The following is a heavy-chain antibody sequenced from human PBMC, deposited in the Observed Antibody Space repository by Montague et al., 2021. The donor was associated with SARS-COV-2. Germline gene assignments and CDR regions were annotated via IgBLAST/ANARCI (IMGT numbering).Heavy chain of an antibody. CDR2: IRSGPSSI. Sequence: SLRLSCAASGFTFNIHSLTWVRQSPGKGLEWVSSIRSGPSSIYYADSVKGRFTISRDNAKNLVYLQMDSLRVEDTAVYYCARFTCNGGSCYSQFYFYYGLDVWGQGTTVTVSS. V-gene: IGHV3-21*01. J-gene: IGHJ6*02. CDR1: GFTFNIHS. D-gene: IGHD2-15*01. CDR3: ARFTCNGGSCYSQFYFYYGLDV.